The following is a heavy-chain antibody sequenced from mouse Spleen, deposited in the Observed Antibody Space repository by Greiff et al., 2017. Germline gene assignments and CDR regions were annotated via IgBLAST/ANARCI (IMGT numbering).Heavy chain of an antibody. D-gene: IGHD2-10*02. CDR2: ISSGGSYT. Sequence: EVKLVESGGGLVKPGGSLKLSCAASGFTFSSYAMSWVRQTPEKRLEWVATISSGGSYTYYPDSVKGRFTISRDNAKNTLYLQMSSLRSEDTAMYYCASRGYGNYDAMDYWGQGTSVTVSS. CDR1: GFTFSSYA. CDR3: ASRGYGNYDAMDY. V-gene: IGHV5-9-1*01. J-gene: IGHJ4*01.